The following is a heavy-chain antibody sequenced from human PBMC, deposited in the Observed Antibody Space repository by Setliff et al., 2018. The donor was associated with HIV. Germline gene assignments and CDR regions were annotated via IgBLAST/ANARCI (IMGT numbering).Heavy chain of an antibody. Sequence: PSETQSLTCAVSGYSISDGYYWGWFRQPPGKGPEWIGSIHHSGSAHFNPSLKSRVAMSVDTSENQFSLTLSSVTAADTAVYYCASPSSLLVWYDAMASFDSWGQGILVTVSS. J-gene: IGHJ4*02. D-gene: IGHD2-2*01. CDR3: ASPSSLLVWYDAMASFDS. CDR2: IHHSGSA. V-gene: IGHV4-38-2*01. CDR1: GYSISDGYY.